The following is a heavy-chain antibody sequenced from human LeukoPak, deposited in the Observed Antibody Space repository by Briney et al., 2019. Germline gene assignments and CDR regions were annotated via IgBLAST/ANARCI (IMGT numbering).Heavy chain of an antibody. V-gene: IGHV3-15*01. Sequence: PGGALRLSFAASGFAFSNAWLSWGRRAPGKGLGWVGRIKSKTDGGTTDYAAPVKGRFTISRYESKNTLYLQMNSLKTEDTAVYYCTTRRQDGWWGQGTLVTVSS. CDR2: IKSKTDGGTT. D-gene: IGHD2-15*01. CDR3: TTRRQDGW. CDR1: GFAFSNAW. J-gene: IGHJ4*02.